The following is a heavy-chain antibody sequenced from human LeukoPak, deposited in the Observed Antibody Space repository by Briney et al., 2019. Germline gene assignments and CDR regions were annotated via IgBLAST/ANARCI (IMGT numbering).Heavy chain of an antibody. CDR1: GYSISSGYY. D-gene: IGHD6-13*01. CDR3: ARSLFAAGTVFPFDY. Sequence: PSETLSLTCTVSGYSISSGYYWGWIRQPPGKGLVWIGSIYHSGSTYYNPSLKSRVTISVDTSKNQFSLKLSSVTAAGTAVYYCARSLFAAGTVFPFDYWGQGTLVTVSS. V-gene: IGHV4-38-2*02. CDR2: IYHSGST. J-gene: IGHJ4*02.